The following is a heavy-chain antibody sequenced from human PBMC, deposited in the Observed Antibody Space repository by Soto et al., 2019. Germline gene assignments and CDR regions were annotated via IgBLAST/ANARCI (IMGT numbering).Heavy chain of an antibody. V-gene: IGHV3-66*01. J-gene: IGHJ4*02. CDR1: GFTVSSNY. Sequence: EVQLVESGGGLVQPGGSLRLSCAASGFTVSSNYMSWVRQAPGKGLEWVSVIYSGGSTYYADSVKGRFTISRDNSKNTLYLQMNSLRAEDTAVYYCARDGSGSYRHFDYWGQGTLVTVSS. CDR3: ARDGSGSYRHFDY. CDR2: IYSGGST. D-gene: IGHD1-26*01.